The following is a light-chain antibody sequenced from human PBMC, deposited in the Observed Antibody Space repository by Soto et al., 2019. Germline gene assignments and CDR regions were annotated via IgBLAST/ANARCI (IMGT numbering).Light chain of an antibody. J-gene: IGKJ1*01. CDR2: KAS. V-gene: IGKV1-5*03. Sequence: DIPTTLSPSTLSGYVGDRVTIPCRASQTISSWLAWYQQKPGKAPKLLIYKASTLKSGVPSRFSGSGSGTEFTLTISSLQPDDFAPYYCQQDKSYSEAFGQGTML. CDR1: QTISSW. CDR3: QQDKSYSEA.